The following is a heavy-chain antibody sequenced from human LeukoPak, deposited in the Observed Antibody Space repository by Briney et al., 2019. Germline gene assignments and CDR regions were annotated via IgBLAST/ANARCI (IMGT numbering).Heavy chain of an antibody. CDR3: ARVSLIWFGETNWFDP. Sequence: SETLSLTCTVSGGSISSYYWSWLRQPPGKGLEWIGYIFYSGSTIYNPSLRSRVTISVDTSKNQFSLKLSSVTAADTAVYYCARVSLIWFGETNWFDPWGQGTLVTVSS. D-gene: IGHD3-10*01. CDR1: GGSISSYY. J-gene: IGHJ5*02. V-gene: IGHV4-59*12. CDR2: IFYSGST.